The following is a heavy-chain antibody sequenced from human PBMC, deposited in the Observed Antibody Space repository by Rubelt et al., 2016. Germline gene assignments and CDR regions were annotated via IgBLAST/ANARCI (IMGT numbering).Heavy chain of an antibody. CDR3: ASGKWELPAFDY. CDR1: GGSISSSSYY. J-gene: IGHJ4*02. V-gene: IGHV4-39*07. D-gene: IGHD1-26*01. Sequence: QLQLQESGPGLVKPSETLSLTCTVSGGSISSSSYYWGWIRQPPGKGLEWIGSIYYSVSTNYNPAVMGGGTMAVDRAKNQLSLKLSAVTAADTAVDDWASGKWELPAFDYWGQGTLVTVSS. CDR2: IYYSVST.